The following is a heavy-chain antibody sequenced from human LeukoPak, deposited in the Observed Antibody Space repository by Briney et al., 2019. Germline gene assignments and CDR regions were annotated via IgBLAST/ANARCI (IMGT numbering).Heavy chain of an antibody. D-gene: IGHD6-13*01. V-gene: IGHV3-7*01. CDR2: IKYDGSEK. Sequence: PGGSLRLSCAASGFTLSSYWMSWVRQAPGKVLEWVANIKYDGSEKDYVDSVKGRFTISRDNAKNSLYLQMNSLRAEDTAVYYCARDIAPAGLFFDYWGQGTLVTVSS. CDR3: ARDIAPAGLFFDY. CDR1: GFTLSSYW. J-gene: IGHJ4*02.